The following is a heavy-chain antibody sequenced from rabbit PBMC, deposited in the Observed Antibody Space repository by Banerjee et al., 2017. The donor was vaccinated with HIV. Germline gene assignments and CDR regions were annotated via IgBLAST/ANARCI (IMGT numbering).Heavy chain of an antibody. J-gene: IGHJ4*01. CDR1: GFSFSNKYV. D-gene: IGHD4-1*01. CDR2: IDPVFGST. CDR3: ARDGGSGWGAPYYFNL. Sequence: QEQLEESGGDLVKPEGSLTLTCTASGFSFSNKYVMCWVRQAPGKGLEWIGYIDPVFGSTYYASWAKGRFTISKASSTTVTLQMTSLTAADTATYFCARDGGSGWGAPYYFNLWGPGTLVTVS. V-gene: IGHV1S45*01.